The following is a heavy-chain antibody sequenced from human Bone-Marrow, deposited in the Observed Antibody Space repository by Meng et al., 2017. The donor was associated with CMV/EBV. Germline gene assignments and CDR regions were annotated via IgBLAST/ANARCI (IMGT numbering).Heavy chain of an antibody. CDR3: ASDSWVLSRLGMDV. D-gene: IGHD3-9*01. CDR2: IYYSGST. J-gene: IGHJ6*02. Sequence: SETLSLTCTASGGSVSSGSYYWSWIRQPPGKGLEWIGYIYYSGSTNYNPSLKSRVTISVDTSKNQFSLKLSSVTAADAAVYYCASDSWVLSRLGMDVWGQGTTVTVSS. CDR1: GGSVSSGSYY. V-gene: IGHV4-61*01.